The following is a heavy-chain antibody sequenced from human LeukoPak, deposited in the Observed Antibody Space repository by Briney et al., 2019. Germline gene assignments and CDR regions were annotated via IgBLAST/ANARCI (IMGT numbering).Heavy chain of an antibody. CDR1: GYTFTSYG. CDR2: ISAYNGNT. J-gene: IGHJ4*02. V-gene: IGHV1-18*01. Sequence: GASVKVSCKASGYTFTSYGISWVRQAPGQGLEWMGWISAYNGNTNYAQKLQGRVTMTTDTSTSTAYMELRSLRSDDTAVYYCARWEGFEWLLSLDYWAREPWSPSPQ. D-gene: IGHD3-9*01. CDR3: ARWEGFEWLLSLDY.